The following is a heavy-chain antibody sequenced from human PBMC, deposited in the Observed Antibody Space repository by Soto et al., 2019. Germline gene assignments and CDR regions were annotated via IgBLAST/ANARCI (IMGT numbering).Heavy chain of an antibody. J-gene: IGHJ4*02. CDR1: GFTFSNAW. CDR3: TTGRLYDSSGYSGLKNSSPLRY. CDR2: IKSKTDGGTT. V-gene: IGHV3-15*07. Sequence: GGSLRLSCAASGFTFSNAWMNWVRQAPGKGLEWVGRIKSKTDGGTTDYAAPVKGRFTISRDDSKNTRYLQMNSLKTEDTAVYYCTTGRLYDSSGYSGLKNSSPLRYWGQGTLVTVSS. D-gene: IGHD3-22*01.